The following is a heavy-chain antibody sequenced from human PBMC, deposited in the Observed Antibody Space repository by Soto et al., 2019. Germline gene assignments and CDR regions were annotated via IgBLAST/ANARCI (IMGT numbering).Heavy chain of an antibody. D-gene: IGHD3-22*01. Sequence: EVQLVESGGGLVQPGRSLRLSCAASGFTFDDYAMHWVRQAPGKGLEWVSGISWNSGSIGYADSVKGRFTISRDNAKNSLYLHMNSLRAEDTALYYCAKDIGLTMRLGNDAFDIWGQGTMVTVSS. CDR1: GFTFDDYA. CDR3: AKDIGLTMRLGNDAFDI. V-gene: IGHV3-9*01. J-gene: IGHJ3*02. CDR2: ISWNSGSI.